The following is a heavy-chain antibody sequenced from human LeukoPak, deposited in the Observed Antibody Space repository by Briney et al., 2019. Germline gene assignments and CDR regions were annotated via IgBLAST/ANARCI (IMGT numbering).Heavy chain of an antibody. J-gene: IGHJ4*02. D-gene: IGHD1-26*01. CDR2: INWNGGST. CDR3: ARADSGSYLSIDY. Sequence: GGSLRLSCAASGFTFSSYGMSWVRQAPGKGLEWVSGINWNGGSTGYADSVKGRFTISRDNAKNSLYLQVNSLRAEDTALYYCARADSGSYLSIDYWGQGTLVTVSS. CDR1: GFTFSSYG. V-gene: IGHV3-20*04.